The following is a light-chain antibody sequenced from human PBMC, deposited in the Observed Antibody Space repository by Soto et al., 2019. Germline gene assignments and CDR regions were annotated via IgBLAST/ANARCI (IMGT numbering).Light chain of an antibody. Sequence: DIQMTQSPSTLSASVGDRVTITCRAGQSISSWLAWYQQKPGKAPKLLIYKASSLESGVPSRFSGSGSGTEFTLTISSLQPDDFATYYCQQYNTYWTFGQGTKVAIK. J-gene: IGKJ1*01. CDR3: QQYNTYWT. CDR1: QSISSW. CDR2: KAS. V-gene: IGKV1-5*03.